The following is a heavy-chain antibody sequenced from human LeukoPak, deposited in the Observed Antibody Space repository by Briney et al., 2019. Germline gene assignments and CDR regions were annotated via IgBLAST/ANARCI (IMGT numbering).Heavy chain of an antibody. J-gene: IGHJ4*02. V-gene: IGHV3-23*01. CDR1: GFTFSSYA. D-gene: IGHD3-22*01. Sequence: GGSLRLSCAASGFTFSSYAMSWVRQAPGKGLEWVSAISGSGGSTYYADSVKGRFTISRDNSKNTLYLQMNSLRAEDTAVYYCAREKRDSSGTALDYWGQGTLVTVSS. CDR2: ISGSGGST. CDR3: AREKRDSSGTALDY.